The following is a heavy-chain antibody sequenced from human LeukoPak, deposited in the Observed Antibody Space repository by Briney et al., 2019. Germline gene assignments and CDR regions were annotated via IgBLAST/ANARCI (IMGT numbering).Heavy chain of an antibody. D-gene: IGHD5-24*01. CDR3: ARGRGRDGYNYVSLVTCGFDY. J-gene: IGHJ4*02. CDR2: ISYNGIT. CDR1: GGSISSAAYF. V-gene: IGHV4-31*03. Sequence: SETLSLTCSVSGGSISSAAYFWTWIRHHPGKGLECLGYISYNGITRYNPSLKSRVAMSLDTSKNQLSLKLSSVTAADTAVYYCARGRGRDGYNYVSLVTCGFDYWGQGTLVTVSS.